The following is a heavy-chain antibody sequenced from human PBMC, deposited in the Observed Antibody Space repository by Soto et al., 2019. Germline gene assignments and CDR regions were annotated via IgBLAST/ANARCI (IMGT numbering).Heavy chain of an antibody. CDR1: GFTFSSYG. Sequence: PGGSLRLSCAASGFTFSSYGMHWVRQAPGKGLEWVAVISYDGSNKYYADSVKGRSTISRDNSKNTLYLQMNSLRAEDTAVYYCAKADLYYYDSSGYYDAFDIWGQGTMVTVS. CDR2: ISYDGSNK. V-gene: IGHV3-30*18. J-gene: IGHJ3*02. CDR3: AKADLYYYDSSGYYDAFDI. D-gene: IGHD3-22*01.